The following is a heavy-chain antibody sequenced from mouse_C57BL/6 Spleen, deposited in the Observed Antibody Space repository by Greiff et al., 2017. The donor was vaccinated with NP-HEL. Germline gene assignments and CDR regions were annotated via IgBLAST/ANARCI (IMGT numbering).Heavy chain of an antibody. CDR2: ISSGSSTL. J-gene: IGHJ4*01. V-gene: IGHV5-17*01. CDR1: GFTFSDYG. D-gene: IGHD1-1*02. CDR3: ARRGWPKGYYAMDY. Sequence: EVQRVESGGGLVKPGGSLKLSCAASGFTFSDYGMHWVRQAPEKGLEWVAYISSGSSTLYYADTVKGRFTISRDNAKNTLFLQMTSLRSEDTAMYYCARRGWPKGYYAMDYWGQGTSVTVSS.